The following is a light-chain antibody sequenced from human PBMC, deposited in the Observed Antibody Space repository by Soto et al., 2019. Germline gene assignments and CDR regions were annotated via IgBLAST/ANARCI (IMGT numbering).Light chain of an antibody. CDR3: QPYGGSPWT. CDR1: QSVSSNY. Sequence: EIVLTQSPGTLSLSPGERATLSCRASQSVSSNYLAWYQQKPGQAPRLLIYGASNRATGIPDRFSGSGSGTDFTLTISRLEPEDFAVYYCQPYGGSPWTFGQGTKVEIK. J-gene: IGKJ1*01. V-gene: IGKV3-20*01. CDR2: GAS.